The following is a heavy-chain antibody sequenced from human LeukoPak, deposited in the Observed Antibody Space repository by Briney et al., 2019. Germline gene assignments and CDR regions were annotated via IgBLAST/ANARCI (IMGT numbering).Heavy chain of an antibody. D-gene: IGHD6-19*01. V-gene: IGHV3-48*03. J-gene: IGHJ4*02. Sequence: GGSLRLSCVASGFTFSSYEMNWVRQAPGKGLEWVSYISSSGSTIYYADSVKGRFTISRDNAKNSLYLRVRSLRAEDTAVYYCAREGIMAVAGTFDYWGQGTLVTVSS. CDR2: ISSSGSTI. CDR3: AREGIMAVAGTFDY. CDR1: GFTFSSYE.